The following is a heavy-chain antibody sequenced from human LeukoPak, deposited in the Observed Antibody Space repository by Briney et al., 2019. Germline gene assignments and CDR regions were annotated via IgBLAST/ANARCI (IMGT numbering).Heavy chain of an antibody. CDR1: GFTFSSHA. V-gene: IGHV3-23*01. CDR3: AKWGCSGSDCYPFDY. CDR2: MSGSGGST. D-gene: IGHD2-21*02. Sequence: GGSLRLSCAGSGFTFSSHAMSWVRQAPGKWLEWVSAMSGSGGSTYYADSVKGRFTISRDNSKNTLYLQMNSLRAEDTAVYYCAKWGCSGSDCYPFDYWGQGTLVTVSS. J-gene: IGHJ4*02.